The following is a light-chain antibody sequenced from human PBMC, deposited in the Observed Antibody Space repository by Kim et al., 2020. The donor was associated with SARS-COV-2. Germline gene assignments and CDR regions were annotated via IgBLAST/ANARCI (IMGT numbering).Light chain of an antibody. J-gene: IGLJ1*01. CDR1: KLGDKY. CDR3: QAWDSSTLV. CDR2: QDS. V-gene: IGLV3-1*01. Sequence: SVSPGQTASITCSGDKLGDKYACWYQQKPGQSPVLVIYQDSKRPSGIPERFSGSNSGNTATLTISGTQAMDEADYYCQAWDSSTLVFGTGTKSPS.